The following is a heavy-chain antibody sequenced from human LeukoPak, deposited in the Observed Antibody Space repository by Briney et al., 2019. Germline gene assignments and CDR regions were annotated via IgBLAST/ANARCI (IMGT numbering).Heavy chain of an antibody. D-gene: IGHD4-17*01. Sequence: GGSLRLSCAASGFTFSDYYMSWIRQAPGKGLEWVSYISSSSSYTNYADSVKGRFTISRGNAKNSLYLQMNSLRAEDTAVYYCARDRDGDLYFDYWGQGTLVTVSS. V-gene: IGHV3-11*06. CDR1: GFTFSDYY. CDR2: ISSSSSYT. J-gene: IGHJ4*02. CDR3: ARDRDGDLYFDY.